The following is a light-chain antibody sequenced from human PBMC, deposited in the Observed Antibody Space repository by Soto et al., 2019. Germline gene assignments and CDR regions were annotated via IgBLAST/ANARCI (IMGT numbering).Light chain of an antibody. CDR1: QSVGST. Sequence: EIVMTQSPVTLSVSPGERVTLSCRASQSVGSTLAWYQQKPGQAPRLLMYDTSTRATGIPARFSGSGSGTELTITISSLQSEDFETYYGLQDYNYPITFGQGTRLEIK. CDR3: LQDYNYPIT. CDR2: DTS. V-gene: IGKV3-15*01. J-gene: IGKJ5*01.